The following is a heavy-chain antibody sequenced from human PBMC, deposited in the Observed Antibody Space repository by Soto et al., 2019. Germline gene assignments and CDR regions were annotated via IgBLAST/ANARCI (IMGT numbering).Heavy chain of an antibody. D-gene: IGHD3-22*01. V-gene: IGHV3-49*04. CDR1: GFNFGNYA. CDR2: IRSETYGGTP. CDR3: TRYYYASSGYYVY. J-gene: IGHJ4*02. Sequence: PVGSLRLSCTVSGFNFGNYAMSWVRQAPGKGPEWVGFIRSETYGGTPDYAASLRGRFTISRDDSKSIAYLEINSLQTDDTAVYYCTRYYYASSGYYVYWGQGTLVTVSS.